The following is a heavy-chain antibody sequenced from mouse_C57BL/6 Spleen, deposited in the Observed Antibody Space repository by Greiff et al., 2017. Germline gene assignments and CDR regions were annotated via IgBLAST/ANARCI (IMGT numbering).Heavy chain of an antibody. CDR2: IDPETGGT. V-gene: IGHV1-15*01. CDR3: TKFLRFGAMDY. D-gene: IGHD1-1*01. J-gene: IGHJ4*01. Sequence: QVQLQQSGAELVRPGASVTLSCKASGYTFTDYEMHWVKQTPVHGLEWIGAIDPETGGTAYNQKFKGKAILTADKSSSTAYMELRSLTSEDSAVYYCTKFLRFGAMDYWGQGTSVTVSS. CDR1: GYTFTDYE.